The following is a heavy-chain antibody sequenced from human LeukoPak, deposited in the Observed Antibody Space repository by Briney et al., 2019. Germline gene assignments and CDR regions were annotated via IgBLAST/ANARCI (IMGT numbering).Heavy chain of an antibody. Sequence: GGSLRLSCAASGFTFDDYGMSWVRQAPGMGLEWVSGIYWNGGSTGYADSVRGRFTISRDNAKNSLYLQMNSLRAEDTALYYCARSTYCSSTSCYKSGAFDIWGQGTMVTVSS. CDR1: GFTFDDYG. J-gene: IGHJ3*02. V-gene: IGHV3-20*04. D-gene: IGHD2-2*02. CDR2: IYWNGGST. CDR3: ARSTYCSSTSCYKSGAFDI.